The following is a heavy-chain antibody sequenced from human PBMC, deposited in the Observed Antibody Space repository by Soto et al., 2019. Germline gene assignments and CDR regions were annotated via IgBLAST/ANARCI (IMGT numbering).Heavy chain of an antibody. V-gene: IGHV3-9*01. CDR2: ISWNSGSI. J-gene: IGHJ4*02. CDR3: AKDSSGEGYYFDY. Sequence: EVQLVESGGGLVQPGRSLRLSCAASGFTFDDYAMHWVRQAPGKGLEWVSGISWNSGSIGYADSVKGRFTISRDNAKNSLYLQMNSLRAEDTALYYCAKDSSGEGYYFDYWGQGTLVTVSS. CDR1: GFTFDDYA. D-gene: IGHD6-19*01.